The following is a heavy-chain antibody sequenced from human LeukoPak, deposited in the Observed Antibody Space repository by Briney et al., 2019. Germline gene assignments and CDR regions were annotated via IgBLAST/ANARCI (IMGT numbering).Heavy chain of an antibody. D-gene: IGHD3-10*01. J-gene: IGHJ6*02. CDR3: AKEGVYYGSGSYRYYYYCGMDV. CDR1: GDSVASTSAA. V-gene: IGHV6-1*01. Sequence: SQILSLTCAISGDSVASTSAAWKWIRQSLSRGLEWLGRTYYRSKWYIDYAVAVKSRITINPDTSKNQFSLQLNSVTPEDTAVYYCAKEGVYYGSGSYRYYYYCGMDVWGQGTTVTVSS. CDR2: TYYRSKWYI.